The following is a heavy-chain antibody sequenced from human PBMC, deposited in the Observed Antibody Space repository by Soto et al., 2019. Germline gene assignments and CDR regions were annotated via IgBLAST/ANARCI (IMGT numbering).Heavy chain of an antibody. CDR3: ARGVGAYYFDY. V-gene: IGHV1-69*01. D-gene: IGHD1-26*01. CDR1: GGTFSTYA. CDR2: IIPIFGTT. J-gene: IGHJ4*02. Sequence: QVQLVQSGAEVKKPGSSVKVSCKASGGTFSTYAITWVRQAPGQGLEWLGGIIPIFGTTDYARKFQGRVTITAAASTSTVFIELRSLTSEDTAVYYCARGVGAYYFDYWGQASLVTVSS.